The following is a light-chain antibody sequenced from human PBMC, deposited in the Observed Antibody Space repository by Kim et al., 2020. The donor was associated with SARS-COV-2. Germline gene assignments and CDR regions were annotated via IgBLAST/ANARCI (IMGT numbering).Light chain of an antibody. J-gene: IGLJ3*02. CDR1: SLRSYY. V-gene: IGLV3-19*01. Sequence: SSELTQDPAVSVALGQTVRITCQGDSLRSYYASWYQQKPGQAPVLVIYGKNNRPSGIPDRFSCSSSGNTASLTITGAQAEDEADYYCNSRDSSGNHWVF. CDR3: NSRDSSGNHWV. CDR2: GKN.